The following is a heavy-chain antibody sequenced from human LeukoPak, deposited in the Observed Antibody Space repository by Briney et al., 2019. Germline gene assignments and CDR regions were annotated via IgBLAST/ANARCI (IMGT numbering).Heavy chain of an antibody. J-gene: IGHJ5*02. CDR1: GGSFSGYY. Sequence: PSETLSLTCAVYGGSFSGYYWSWIRQPPGKGLEWIGYIFYSGSTNYNPSLKSRVTISVDTSKNQFSLKLSSVTAADTAVYYCARVFSYPLRAPFDPWGQGTLVTVSS. CDR3: ARVFSYPLRAPFDP. D-gene: IGHD3-3*01. CDR2: IFYSGST. V-gene: IGHV4-59*01.